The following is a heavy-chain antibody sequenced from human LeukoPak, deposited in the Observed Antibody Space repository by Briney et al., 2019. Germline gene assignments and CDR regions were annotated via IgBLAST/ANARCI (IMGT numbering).Heavy chain of an antibody. CDR3: ARAGGPVGACNY. CDR1: GYTFTSYG. Sequence: ASVRVSCKASGYTFTSYGISWVRQAPGQGLEWMGWISAYNGNTNYAQKLQRRVTMTTDTSPSTAYMGLRSLRSDDTAVYYCARAGGPVGACNYWGQGTLVTVSS. V-gene: IGHV1-18*01. J-gene: IGHJ4*02. D-gene: IGHD1-26*01. CDR2: ISAYNGNT.